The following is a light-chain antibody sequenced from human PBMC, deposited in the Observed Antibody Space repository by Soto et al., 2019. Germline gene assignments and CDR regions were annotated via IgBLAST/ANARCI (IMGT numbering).Light chain of an antibody. CDR1: SSDVGSYNL. Sequence: QSVLTQPASVSGSPGQSITISCTGTSSDVGSYNLVSWYQQHPGKAPKLMIYEDSKRPSGVSNRFSGSKSGNTASLTISGLQAEDEADYYCCSYAGRTLFGGGTKLTVL. V-gene: IGLV2-23*01. CDR2: EDS. CDR3: CSYAGRTL. J-gene: IGLJ2*01.